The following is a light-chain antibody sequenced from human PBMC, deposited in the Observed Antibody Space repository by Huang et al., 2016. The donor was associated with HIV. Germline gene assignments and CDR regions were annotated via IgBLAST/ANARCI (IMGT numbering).Light chain of an antibody. Sequence: DIVMTQSPDSLAVSLGERAIINCKSSQNIFHSPNNKNDLAWYQQKPGQPPKLLIYWASSRESGVPDRVSGSGSGTDFTLAISSLQAEDVAVYYCQQYYVTPLTFGGGTKVQIK. CDR3: QQYYVTPLT. J-gene: IGKJ4*01. CDR1: QNIFHSPNNKND. CDR2: WAS. V-gene: IGKV4-1*01.